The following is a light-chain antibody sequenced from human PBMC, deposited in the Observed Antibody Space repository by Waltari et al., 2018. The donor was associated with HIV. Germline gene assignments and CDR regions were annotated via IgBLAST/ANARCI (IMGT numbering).Light chain of an antibody. CDR3: QQSYITPYT. J-gene: IGKJ2*01. CDR1: KSIISH. CDR2: FAS. Sequence: DIQMTQSPSSLSASVGDRVTIACRTSKSIISHLNWYQQKPGKAPRLLIYFASSLQSGVPSRFSGSGSGTDFTLTISSLQPEDFATYYCQQSYITPYTFGQGTKLEIK. V-gene: IGKV1-39*01.